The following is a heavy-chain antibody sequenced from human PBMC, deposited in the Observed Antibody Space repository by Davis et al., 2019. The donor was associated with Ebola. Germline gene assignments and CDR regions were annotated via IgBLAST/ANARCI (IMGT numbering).Heavy chain of an antibody. J-gene: IGHJ4*02. V-gene: IGHV4-34*01. Sequence: PSETLSLTCAVYGESFSGFHRSWIRQPPGKGLEWIGEISHSGSTNYNPSLKSRVTMSVDTSKNHFSLKLDSVTAADTALYYCVRVAPGDRVGHYWGQGTLVTVSS. CDR1: GESFSGFH. CDR3: VRVAPGDRVGHY. CDR2: ISHSGST. D-gene: IGHD7-27*01.